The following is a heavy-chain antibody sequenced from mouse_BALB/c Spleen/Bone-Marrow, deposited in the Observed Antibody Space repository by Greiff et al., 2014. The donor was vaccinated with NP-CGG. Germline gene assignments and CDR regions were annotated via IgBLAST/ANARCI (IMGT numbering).Heavy chain of an antibody. CDR3: TREDGNYYYY. D-gene: IGHD2-1*01. V-gene: IGHV1-5*01. J-gene: IGHJ2*01. CDR2: IYPGNSDT. Sequence: EVQLQQSGTVLARPGASVKMSCKASGYSFTSYWMHWVKQRLGQGLEWIGAIYPGNSDTSYNQKFKGKAKLTAVTSASTAYMELSSLTNEDSAVYYCTREDGNYYYYWGQGTTLTVSS. CDR1: GYSFTSYW.